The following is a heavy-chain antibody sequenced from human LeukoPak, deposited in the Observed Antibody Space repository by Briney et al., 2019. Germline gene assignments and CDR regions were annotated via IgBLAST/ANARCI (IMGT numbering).Heavy chain of an antibody. V-gene: IGHV4-59*01. J-gene: IGHJ6*01. CDR3: TREPYDSSGYY. D-gene: IGHD3-22*01. CDR2: IYYSGST. CDR1: GGSMSSYY. Sequence: SETLSLTRTVSGGSMSSYYWSWIRQPPGKGLEWIGYIYYSGSTNYNPSLKSRVTISVDTSKNQFSLNLSSVTAADTAVYYCTREPYDSSGYY.